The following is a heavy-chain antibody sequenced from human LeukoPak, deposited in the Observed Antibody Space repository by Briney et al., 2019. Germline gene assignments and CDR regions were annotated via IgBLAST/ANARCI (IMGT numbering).Heavy chain of an antibody. Sequence: SETLSLTCAVYGGSITGYYWSWIRQTPGRGLEWVGEIHYTGATSYNPSLKSRVTISVDTSKNQFSLKLSSVTAADTAVYYCARGGPPVVYWGQGTLVTVSS. V-gene: IGHV4-34*01. CDR2: IHYTGAT. J-gene: IGHJ4*02. CDR3: ARGGPPVVY. CDR1: GGSITGYY.